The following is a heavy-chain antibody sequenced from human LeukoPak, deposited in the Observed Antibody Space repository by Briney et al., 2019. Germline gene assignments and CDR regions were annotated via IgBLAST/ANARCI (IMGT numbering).Heavy chain of an antibody. CDR3: ARALGGGYYAFRFDP. D-gene: IGHD3-22*01. CDR1: GGSISSYY. V-gene: IGHV4-59*01. Sequence: SETLSLTCTVSGGSISSYYWSWIRQPPGKGLEWIGYIYYSGSTNYNPSLKSRVTISVDTSNNQFSLKLSSVTAADTAVYYCARALGGGYYAFRFDPWGQGTLVTVSS. CDR2: IYYSGST. J-gene: IGHJ5*02.